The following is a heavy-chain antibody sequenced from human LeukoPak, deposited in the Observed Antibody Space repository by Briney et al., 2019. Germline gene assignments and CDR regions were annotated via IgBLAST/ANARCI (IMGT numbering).Heavy chain of an antibody. Sequence: SETLSLTCTVSGGSISSGDYYWSWIRQPPGKGLEWIGHIYYSGSTYYNPSLKSRVTISVDTSKNQFSLKLSSVTAADTAVYYCARDEQQLVLHYWGQGTLVTVSS. CDR3: ARDEQQLVLHY. V-gene: IGHV4-30-4*08. CDR2: IYYSGST. J-gene: IGHJ4*02. D-gene: IGHD6-13*01. CDR1: GGSISSGDYY.